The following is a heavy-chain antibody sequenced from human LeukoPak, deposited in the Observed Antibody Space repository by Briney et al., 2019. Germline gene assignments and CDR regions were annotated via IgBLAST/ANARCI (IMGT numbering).Heavy chain of an antibody. CDR1: GFTFRSYG. CDR3: ARGGGMRSWYDFDY. CDR2: TSNDGSNK. Sequence: GGSLRLSCAASGFTFRSYGMHWVRQAPGKGLEWVTVTSNDGSNKYYADSVKGRFTISRDNSKNTLFLQMDSLRAEDTAVYYCARGGGMRSWYDFDYWGQGTLVTVSS. J-gene: IGHJ4*02. V-gene: IGHV3-30*03. D-gene: IGHD6-13*01.